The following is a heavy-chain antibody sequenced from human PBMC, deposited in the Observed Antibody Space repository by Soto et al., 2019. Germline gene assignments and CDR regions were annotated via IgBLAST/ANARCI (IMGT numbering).Heavy chain of an antibody. V-gene: IGHV2-70*01. J-gene: IGHJ6*02. CDR1: GGSISTSGMC. D-gene: IGHD3-16*01. CDR3: ARIQSGGKLYYYYGMDV. CDR2: IDWDDDK. Sequence: TLSLTCPVSGGSISTSGMCVSWIRQPPGKALEWLALIDWDDDKYYSTSLKTRLTISKDTSKNQVVLTMTNMDPVDTATYYCARIQSGGKLYYYYGMDVWGQGTTVTVS.